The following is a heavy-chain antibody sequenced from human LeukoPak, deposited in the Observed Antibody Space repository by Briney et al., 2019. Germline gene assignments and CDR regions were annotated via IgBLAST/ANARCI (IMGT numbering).Heavy chain of an antibody. D-gene: IGHD6-19*01. CDR1: GFTFSSYA. Sequence: GGSLRLSCAASGFTFSSYAMSWVRQAPGEGLEWVSAISGSGGSTYYADSVKGRFTLSRDNSKNTLYLQMNSLRAEDTAVCYCAKGYSSGWSGFSAFDYWGQGTLVTVSS. V-gene: IGHV3-23*01. CDR3: AKGYSSGWSGFSAFDY. J-gene: IGHJ4*02. CDR2: ISGSGGST.